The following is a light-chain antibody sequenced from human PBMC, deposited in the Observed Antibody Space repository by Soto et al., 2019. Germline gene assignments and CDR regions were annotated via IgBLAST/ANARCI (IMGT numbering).Light chain of an antibody. CDR2: DAS. Sequence: DIPMTQSPSSLSASVGDRVTITCQASQDISNYLNWYQQKPGKAPKLLIYDASNLETGVPSRFSGSGSGTDFTFTISSLQAEDIATYYCQQYHNLLTFGGGTKVEI. CDR3: QQYHNLLT. V-gene: IGKV1-33*01. CDR1: QDISNY. J-gene: IGKJ4*01.